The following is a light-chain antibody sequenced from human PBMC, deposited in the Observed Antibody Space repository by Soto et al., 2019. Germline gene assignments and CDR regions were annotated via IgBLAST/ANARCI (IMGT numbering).Light chain of an antibody. Sequence: DIVMTQSPLSLSVTPGESASISCRYSQSLLYSNGFNCLDWYLQKPGQSPQLLIYMASYRASGVPDRFSGSGSGTDFTLEISRVEAEDVGVYYCMQSLQNPWTFGQGTKVEIK. V-gene: IGKV2-28*01. CDR1: QSLLYSNGFNC. CDR2: MAS. CDR3: MQSLQNPWT. J-gene: IGKJ1*01.